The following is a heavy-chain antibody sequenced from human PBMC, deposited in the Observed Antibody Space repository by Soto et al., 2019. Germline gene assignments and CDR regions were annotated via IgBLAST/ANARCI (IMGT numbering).Heavy chain of an antibody. CDR1: GGTFSSYA. CDR3: ARDLEYCSGGSCYSLVSDAFDI. J-gene: IGHJ3*02. Sequence: QVQLVQSGAEVKKPGSSVKVSCKASGGTFSSYAISWVRQAPGQGLEWMGGIIPIFGTANYAQKFQGRVTITADESTSTAYMELSSRRSEDTAVYYCARDLEYCSGGSCYSLVSDAFDIWGQGTMVTVSS. V-gene: IGHV1-69*01. CDR2: IIPIFGTA. D-gene: IGHD2-15*01.